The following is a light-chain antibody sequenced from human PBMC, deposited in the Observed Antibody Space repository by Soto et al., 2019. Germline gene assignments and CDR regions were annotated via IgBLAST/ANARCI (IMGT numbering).Light chain of an antibody. V-gene: IGLV1-44*01. CDR1: SSSIGGNT. J-gene: IGLJ1*01. CDR3: AAWDDSLNGPSYV. Sequence: QPVLTQPPSASGTPGQMVTISCSGSSSSIGGNTVNWYQQLPGTAPKLLIYSDDQRPSGVPARFSGSKSSTSASLAISGLPSEDAADYYCAAWDDSLNGPSYVFGTGTKLTVL. CDR2: SDD.